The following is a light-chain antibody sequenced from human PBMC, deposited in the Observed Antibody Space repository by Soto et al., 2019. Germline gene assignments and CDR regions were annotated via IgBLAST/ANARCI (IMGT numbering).Light chain of an antibody. J-gene: IGLJ1*01. CDR1: SSDVGGYNY. CDR2: DVS. CDR3: SLYTSSSTYV. Sequence: QSVLTQPASVSGSPGQSITISCTGTSSDVGGYNYVSWYQQHPGKAPKLMIYDVSNRPSGVSNRFSCSKTGNTASLTISGLQAEDEADNYFSLYTSSSTYVVVTATKVTV. V-gene: IGLV2-14*01.